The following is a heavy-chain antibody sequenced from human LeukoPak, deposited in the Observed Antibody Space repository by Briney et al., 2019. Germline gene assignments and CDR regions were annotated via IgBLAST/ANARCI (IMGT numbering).Heavy chain of an antibody. CDR2: IRGSGGST. D-gene: IGHD2-21*01. CDR1: GFTFDDYA. V-gene: IGHV3-23*01. CDR3: AKDPHIVVVIRYFDY. Sequence: GRSLRLSCAASGFTFDDYAMSWVRQAPGKGLEWVAAIRGSGGSTYYADSVKGRFTISRDNSKNTLYLQMNSLRAEDTAVYYCAKDPHIVVVIRYFDYWGQGTLVTVSS. J-gene: IGHJ4*02.